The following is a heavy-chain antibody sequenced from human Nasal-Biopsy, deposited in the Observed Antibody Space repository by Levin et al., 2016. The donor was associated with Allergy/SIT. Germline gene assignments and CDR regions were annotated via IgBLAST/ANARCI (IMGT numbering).Heavy chain of an antibody. Sequence: GGSLRLSCAASGIKFRSFAMNWVRQAPGKGLEWVSIISGDTGSTYYTDSVKGRFTISRDNSKNTLSLQMNSLRAEDTAVYYCVKDRAMLRGAFDYWGQGTLVTVSS. D-gene: IGHD3-10*01. V-gene: IGHV3-23*01. J-gene: IGHJ4*02. CDR1: GIKFRSFA. CDR3: VKDRAMLRGAFDY. CDR2: ISGDTGST.